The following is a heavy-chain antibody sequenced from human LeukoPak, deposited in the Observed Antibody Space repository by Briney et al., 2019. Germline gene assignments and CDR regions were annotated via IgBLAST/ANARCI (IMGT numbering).Heavy chain of an antibody. Sequence: ASVKVSCKASGYSFSNYAIYWVRQAPGQGLEWMGWISAYNGNTNYAQKLQGRVTMTTDTSTSTAYMELRSLRSDDTAVYYCARDQGSSGWFFQDHYFDYWGQGTLVTVSS. D-gene: IGHD6-19*01. CDR1: GYSFSNYA. CDR3: ARDQGSSGWFFQDHYFDY. J-gene: IGHJ4*02. CDR2: ISAYNGNT. V-gene: IGHV1-18*01.